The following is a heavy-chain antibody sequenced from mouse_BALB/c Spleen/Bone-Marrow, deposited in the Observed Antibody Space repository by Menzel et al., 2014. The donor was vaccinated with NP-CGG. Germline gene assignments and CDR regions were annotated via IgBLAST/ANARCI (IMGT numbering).Heavy chain of an antibody. V-gene: IGHV3-2*02. CDR1: GYSITSDYA. Sequence: DVHLVEPGPGLVKPSQSLSLTCTVTGYSITSDYAWNWIRQFPGNKLEWMGYISYGGSINYNPSLKSRISITRDTSKNQFFLQLNSVTTEDTATYYCASLSTMIREAGVAYWGQGTLVMVSA. D-gene: IGHD2-4*01. J-gene: IGHJ3*01. CDR2: ISYGGSI. CDR3: ASLSTMIREAGVAY.